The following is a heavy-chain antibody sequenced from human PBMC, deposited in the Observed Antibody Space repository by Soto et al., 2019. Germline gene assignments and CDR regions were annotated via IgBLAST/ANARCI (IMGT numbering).Heavy chain of an antibody. CDR3: ARDPQDYYYDSSGYRSFDY. D-gene: IGHD3-22*01. J-gene: IGHJ4*02. V-gene: IGHV3-21*01. Sequence: GGSLRLSCAASGFTFSSYSMNWVRQAPGKGLEWVSSISSSSSYIYYADSVKGRFTISRDNAKNSLYLQMNSLRAEDTAVYYCARDPQDYYYDSSGYRSFDYWGQGTLVTVSS. CDR2: ISSSSSYI. CDR1: GFTFSSYS.